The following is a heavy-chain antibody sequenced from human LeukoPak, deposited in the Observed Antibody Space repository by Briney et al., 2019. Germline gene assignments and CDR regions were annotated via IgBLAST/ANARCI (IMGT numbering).Heavy chain of an antibody. Sequence: GGSLRLSCSASGFTFMTSAMHWVRQAPGKGLEYVSSINDYGNRMHYAGSVKGRFSISRDTSTNTLYLQMSSLRPEDTAVYHCVKDRPGSYAFDIWGQGTMVTVSS. CDR3: VKDRPGSYAFDI. J-gene: IGHJ3*02. CDR2: INDYGNRM. CDR1: GFTFMTSA. V-gene: IGHV3-64D*06. D-gene: IGHD3-10*01.